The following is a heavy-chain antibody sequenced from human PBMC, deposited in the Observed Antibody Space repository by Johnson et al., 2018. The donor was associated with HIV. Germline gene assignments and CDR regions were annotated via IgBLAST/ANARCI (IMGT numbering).Heavy chain of an antibody. J-gene: IGHJ3*02. CDR3: ARDVSYRYDGDGWADALEI. Sequence: VQLVESGGGLVQPGGSLRLSCAASGFTFSSYWMSWVRQAPGKGLEWVANIKQDGSEKNYVDSVKGRFTISRDNARNLLFLQMNTLRAEDTAVYYCARDVSYRYDGDGWADALEIWGQGTMVTVSA. V-gene: IGHV3-7*01. D-gene: IGHD2-21*01. CDR2: IKQDGSEK. CDR1: GFTFSSYW.